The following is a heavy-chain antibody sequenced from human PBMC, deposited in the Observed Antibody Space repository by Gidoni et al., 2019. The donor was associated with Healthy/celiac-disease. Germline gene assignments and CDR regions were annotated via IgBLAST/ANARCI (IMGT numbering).Heavy chain of an antibody. J-gene: IGHJ4*02. CDR1: GFTFSSYA. V-gene: IGHV3-23*01. D-gene: IGHD3-3*01. CDR2: SSGSGGST. Sequence: EVQLLESGGGLVQPGGSLRLFCAASGFTFSSYAMSWVRQAPGKGLGWVSASSGSGGSTYYADSVKGRFTISRDNSKNTLYLQMNSLRAEDTAVYYCAKVGRVLRFLEWLSYFDFWGQGTLVTVSS. CDR3: AKVGRVLRFLEWLSYFDF.